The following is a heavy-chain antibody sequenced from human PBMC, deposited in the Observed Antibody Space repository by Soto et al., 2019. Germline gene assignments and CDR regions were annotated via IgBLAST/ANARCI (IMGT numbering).Heavy chain of an antibody. CDR2: IWYDGSNK. D-gene: IGHD1-26*01. J-gene: IGHJ4*02. CDR3: ARARAGSNHDFDY. Sequence: QVQLVESGGGVVQPGRSLRLSCAASGFSFRTYGLHWVRQAPGKGLEWVAVIWYDGSNKYYADSVKGRFTISRDNSKNTLYLQMNSLRAEDTAVYYCARARAGSNHDFDYWGQGTLVTVSS. V-gene: IGHV3-33*01. CDR1: GFSFRTYG.